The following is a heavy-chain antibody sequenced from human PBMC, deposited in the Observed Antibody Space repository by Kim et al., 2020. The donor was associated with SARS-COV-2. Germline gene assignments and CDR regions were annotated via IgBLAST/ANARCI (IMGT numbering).Heavy chain of an antibody. Sequence: GGSLRLSRAASGFIFSTYGMHWVRQAPGKGLEWVAVISYDGSNKYYADSVKGRFTISRDNSKNTLYLQMNSLRAEDTAVYYCARDIWFGELFFGAFDIWGQGTMVTVSS. D-gene: IGHD3-10*01. CDR1: GFIFSTYG. J-gene: IGHJ3*02. CDR3: ARDIWFGELFFGAFDI. CDR2: ISYDGSNK. V-gene: IGHV3-30*03.